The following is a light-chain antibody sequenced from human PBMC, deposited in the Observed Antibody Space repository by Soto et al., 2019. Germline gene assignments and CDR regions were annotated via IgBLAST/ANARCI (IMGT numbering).Light chain of an antibody. CDR3: ISYTTSVTYV. V-gene: IGLV2-14*01. CDR1: SSDVGGYNY. Sequence: QSALNQPASVSGSPGQSITISCTGTSSDVGGYNYVSWYQQHPGKAPKLMISGVSNRPSGVSNRFSGSKSGNTASLTISGLQTEDESDYYCISYTTSVTYVFGTRTKVTVL. J-gene: IGLJ1*01. CDR2: GVS.